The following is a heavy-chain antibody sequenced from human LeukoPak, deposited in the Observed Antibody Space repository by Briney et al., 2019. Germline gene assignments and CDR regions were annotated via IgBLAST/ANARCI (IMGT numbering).Heavy chain of an antibody. CDR1: GFSFRDYN. V-gene: IGHV3-48*04. J-gene: IGHJ6*02. Sequence: GGSLRLSCAASGFSFRDYNVNWVRQPPGKGLEWVSYISRDSNIIYYADSVKGRFTISRDNAKNSLYLQMNSLRAEDTAVYYCARAKLVPVYYGMDVWGQGTTVTVSS. CDR2: ISRDSNII. CDR3: ARAKLVPVYYGMDV. D-gene: IGHD6-13*01.